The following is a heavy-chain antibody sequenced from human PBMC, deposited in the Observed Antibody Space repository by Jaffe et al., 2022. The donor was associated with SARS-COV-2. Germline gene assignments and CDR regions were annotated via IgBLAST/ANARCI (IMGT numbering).Heavy chain of an antibody. CDR2: IKSKTDGGTT. D-gene: IGHD3-22*01. J-gene: IGHJ4*02. Sequence: EVQLVESGGGLVKPGGSLRLSCAASGFTFSNAWMSWVRQAPGKGLEWVGRIKSKTDGGTTDYAAPVKGRFTISRDDSKNTLYLQMNSLKTEDTAVYYCTTDLERGLYYYDSSGNLRWGQGTLVTVSS. CDR1: GFTFSNAW. V-gene: IGHV3-15*01. CDR3: TTDLERGLYYYDSSGNLR.